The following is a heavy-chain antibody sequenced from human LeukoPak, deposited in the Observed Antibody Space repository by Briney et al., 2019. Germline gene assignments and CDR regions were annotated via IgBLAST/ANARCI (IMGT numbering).Heavy chain of an antibody. CDR2: ISGSGGGT. Sequence: GGSLRLSCAASGFTFSNYAMNWVRQAPGKGLEWVSGISGSGGGTDYADSVKGRFTISRDNSKNTLYLQMNSLRAEDTAVYYCAKAGPVTSDYWGQGTLVTVSS. CDR3: AKAGPVTSDY. V-gene: IGHV3-23*01. J-gene: IGHJ4*02. CDR1: GFTFSNYA. D-gene: IGHD4-17*01.